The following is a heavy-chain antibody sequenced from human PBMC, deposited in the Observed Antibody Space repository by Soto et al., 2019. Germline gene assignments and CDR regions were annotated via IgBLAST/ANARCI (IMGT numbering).Heavy chain of an antibody. CDR2: FDPEDGET. CDR3: ATRESSWTGDWFDP. J-gene: IGHJ5*02. V-gene: IGHV1-24*01. CDR1: GYTLTELS. Sequence: GASVKVSCKVSGYTLTELSMHWVRQAPGKGLEWMGGFDPEDGETIYAQKFQGRVTMTGDTSTDTAYMELSSLRSEDTAVYYCATRESSWTGDWFDPWGQGTLVTVSS. D-gene: IGHD6-13*01.